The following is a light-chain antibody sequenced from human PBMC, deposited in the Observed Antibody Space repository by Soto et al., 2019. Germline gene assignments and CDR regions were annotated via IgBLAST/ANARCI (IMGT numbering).Light chain of an antibody. CDR1: QSISNTF. J-gene: IGKJ1*01. CDR2: GVS. V-gene: IGKV3-20*01. Sequence: EIVLTQSPGTLSLSPGERATLSCRASQSISNTFIAWYQQKPGQAPRLLIHGVSHRATGIPDRFSGSGSGTDFTLIISRLEPEDFAVYYCQQYGGSPETFGQGTKVEIK. CDR3: QQYGGSPET.